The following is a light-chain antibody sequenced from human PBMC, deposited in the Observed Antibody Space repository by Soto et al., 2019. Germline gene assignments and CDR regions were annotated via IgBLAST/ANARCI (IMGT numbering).Light chain of an antibody. CDR2: VNTDGSH. V-gene: IGLV4-69*01. CDR1: SGHSNYA. J-gene: IGLJ3*02. Sequence: QPVLTQSPSASASLGASVKVTCTLSSGHSNYAIAWHQQQPEKGPRYLMKVNTDGSHTKGDGIPDRFSGSISGAERYLTISSLQSDDEADYYCQTWGTGIVVFGGGTKLTVL. CDR3: QTWGTGIVV.